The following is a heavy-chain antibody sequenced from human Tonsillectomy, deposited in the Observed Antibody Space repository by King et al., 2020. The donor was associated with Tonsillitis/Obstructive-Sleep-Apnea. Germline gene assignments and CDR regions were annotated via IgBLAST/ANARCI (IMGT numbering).Heavy chain of an antibody. D-gene: IGHD3-3*01. CDR2: IRTKPNSYTT. Sequence: QLVQSGGGLVQPGGSLRLSCAASGFTFSDHYMDWVRQAPGKGLEWVGRIRTKPNSYTTEYAASLTGRFTISRDDSKSSLFLQMNSLKTEDTAVYYCARDRGYDFWGGYYMDVWGKGTTVFVSS. J-gene: IGHJ6*03. CDR3: ARDRGYDFWGGYYMDV. CDR1: GFTFSDHY. V-gene: IGHV3-72*01.